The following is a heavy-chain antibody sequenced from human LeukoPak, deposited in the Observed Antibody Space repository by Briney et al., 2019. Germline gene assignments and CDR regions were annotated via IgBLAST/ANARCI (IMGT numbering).Heavy chain of an antibody. D-gene: IGHD1-26*01. Sequence: GASLRLSCVVSGFNFNRYTMKWVRQGPGKGLEWISSINGDGTKIYYGDSVKGRFTISRDNAKTSLSLQLNSLRGDDAAVYYCAKGGRSGPYHYYMDVWGEGTTVTVSS. J-gene: IGHJ6*03. CDR3: AKGGRSGPYHYYMDV. CDR1: GFNFNRYT. CDR2: INGDGTKI. V-gene: IGHV3-21*01.